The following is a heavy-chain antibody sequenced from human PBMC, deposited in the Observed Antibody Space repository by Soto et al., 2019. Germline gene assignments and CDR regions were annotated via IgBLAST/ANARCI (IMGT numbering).Heavy chain of an antibody. D-gene: IGHD2-21*02. CDR3: ARDQGDG. CDR2: IWYDGSNT. Sequence: LSLSCAASGFTFSSFGMHWVRQAPGKGLEWVAVIWYDGSNTYYADSVKGRFTISRDNFKNTLYLQMNSLRAEDTAVYYCARDQGDGWGQGTLVTVSS. V-gene: IGHV3-33*01. J-gene: IGHJ1*01. CDR1: GFTFSSFG.